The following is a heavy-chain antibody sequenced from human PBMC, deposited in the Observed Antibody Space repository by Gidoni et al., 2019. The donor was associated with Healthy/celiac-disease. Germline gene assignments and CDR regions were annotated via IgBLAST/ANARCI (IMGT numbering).Heavy chain of an antibody. CDR1: GFTFSSYA. CDR2: ISGSGGST. V-gene: IGHV3-23*01. Sequence: EVQLLESGGGLVQPGGSLRLSCAASGFTFSSYAMRWVRQAPGKGLEWVSAISGSGGSTYYADSVKGRFTISRDNSKNTLYLQMNSLRAEDTAVYYCAKSGATVTTFKSPFDYWGQGTLVTVSS. CDR3: AKSGATVTTFKSPFDY. D-gene: IGHD4-17*01. J-gene: IGHJ4*02.